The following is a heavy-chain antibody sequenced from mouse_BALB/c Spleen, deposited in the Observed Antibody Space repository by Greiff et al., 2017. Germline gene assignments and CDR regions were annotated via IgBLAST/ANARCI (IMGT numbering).Heavy chain of an antibody. CDR2: IYPSDSYT. D-gene: IGHD1-2*01. Sequence: QVQLKQPGAELVRPGASVNLSCKASGYTFTSYWINWVKQRPGQGLEWIGNIYPSDSYTNYNQKFKDKATLTVDKSSSTAYMQLSSPTSEDSAVYYCTRGNSLLRLRESMDYWGQGTSVTVSS. CDR1: GYTFTSYW. CDR3: TRGNSLLRLRESMDY. J-gene: IGHJ4*01. V-gene: IGHV1-69*02.